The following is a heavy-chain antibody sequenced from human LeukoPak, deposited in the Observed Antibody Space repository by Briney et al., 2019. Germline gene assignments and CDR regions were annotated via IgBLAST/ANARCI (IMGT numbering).Heavy chain of an antibody. CDR3: ARYGRKLWFGELRVSY. CDR1: GYSISSGYY. Sequence: SETLSLTCAVSGYSISSGYYWGWIRPPPGKGLEWIGSIYHSGSTYYNQSLKSRVTISVDTSKNHFSLKLSSVTAADTAVYYCARYGRKLWFGELRVSYWGQGTLVTLSS. J-gene: IGHJ4*02. D-gene: IGHD3-10*01. V-gene: IGHV4-38-2*01. CDR2: IYHSGST.